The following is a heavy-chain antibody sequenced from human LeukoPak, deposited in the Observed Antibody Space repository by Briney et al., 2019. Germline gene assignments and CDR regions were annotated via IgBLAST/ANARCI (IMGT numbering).Heavy chain of an antibody. D-gene: IGHD3/OR15-3a*01. CDR2: ISAYNGNT. Sequence: ASVKVSCKASGYTFTSYGISWVRQAPGQGLEWMGWISAYNGNTNYAQKLQGRVTITADESTSTAYMELSSLRSEDTAVYYCAREGLDEGDYWGQGTLVTVSS. V-gene: IGHV1-18*01. CDR1: GYTFTSYG. J-gene: IGHJ4*02. CDR3: AREGLDEGDY.